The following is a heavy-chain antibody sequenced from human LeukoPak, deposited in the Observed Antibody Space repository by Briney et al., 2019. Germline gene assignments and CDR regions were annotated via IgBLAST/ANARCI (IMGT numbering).Heavy chain of an antibody. CDR1: GGSIRSYY. J-gene: IGHJ6*02. Sequence: PSETLSLTCTVSGGSIRSYYWSWIRQPAGKGLEWIGRIYTSGSTNYNPSLKSRVTMTVDTSKNQFSLKLSSVTAADTAVYYCARDNTNSYGYYYGMDVWGQGTTVTVSS. V-gene: IGHV4-4*07. CDR2: IYTSGST. CDR3: ARDNTNSYGYYYGMDV. D-gene: IGHD5-18*01.